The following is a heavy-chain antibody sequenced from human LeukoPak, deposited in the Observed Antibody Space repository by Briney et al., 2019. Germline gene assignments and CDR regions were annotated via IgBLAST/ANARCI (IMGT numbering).Heavy chain of an antibody. CDR3: ARDLISGGNDY. D-gene: IGHD1-1*01. J-gene: IGHJ4*02. CDR2: IIPIFGTA. CDR1: GGAFSSYA. V-gene: IGHV1-69*13. Sequence: GASVKVSCKASGGAFSSYAISWVRQAPGQGLEWMGGIIPIFGTANYAQKFQGRVTITADESTSTAYMELSSLRSEDMAVYYRARDLISGGNDYWGQGTLVTVSS.